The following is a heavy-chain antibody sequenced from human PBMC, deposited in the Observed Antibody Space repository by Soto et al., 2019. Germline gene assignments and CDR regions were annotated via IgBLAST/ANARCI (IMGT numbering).Heavy chain of an antibody. CDR1: GGSFSGYY. V-gene: IGHV4-34*01. Sequence: SETLSLTCAVYGGSFSGYYWSWIRQPPGKGLEWIGEINHSGSTNYNPSLKSRVTISVDTSKNQFSLKLSSVTAADTAVYYCASIHSSGWYYFDYWGQGTLVTVYS. J-gene: IGHJ4*02. CDR2: INHSGST. CDR3: ASIHSSGWYYFDY. D-gene: IGHD6-19*01.